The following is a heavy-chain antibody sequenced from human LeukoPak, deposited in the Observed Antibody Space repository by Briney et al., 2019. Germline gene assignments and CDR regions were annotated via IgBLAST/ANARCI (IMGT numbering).Heavy chain of an antibody. J-gene: IGHJ4*02. V-gene: IGHV1-69*05. Sequence: GASVQVSCKASGGTFSSYAISWVRQAPGQGLEWMGGIIPVFGTANYAQKFQGRVTITTVESTSTAYMELSSLRSEDTAVFYCARTSEGFYCSGGSCYGHRKYFDYWGQGTLVTVSS. CDR1: GGTFSSYA. D-gene: IGHD2-15*01. CDR2: IIPVFGTA. CDR3: ARTSEGFYCSGGSCYGHRKYFDY.